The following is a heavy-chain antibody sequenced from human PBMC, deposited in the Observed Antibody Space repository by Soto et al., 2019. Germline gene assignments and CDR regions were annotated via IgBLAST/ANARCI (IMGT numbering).Heavy chain of an antibody. V-gene: IGHV3-74*01. Sequence: EVQLVESGGGLVQPGGSLRLSCAASGFTFSGYWMHWVRQSPGKGLVWVSRLNSDGSITSYADSVKGRFTISRANAKNTLYLQMNSLRAEDTAVYFCARGGAYNGGWFSWGPGTLVTVSS. CDR2: LNSDGSIT. J-gene: IGHJ4*02. D-gene: IGHD6-19*01. CDR1: GFTFSGYW. CDR3: ARGGAYNGGWFS.